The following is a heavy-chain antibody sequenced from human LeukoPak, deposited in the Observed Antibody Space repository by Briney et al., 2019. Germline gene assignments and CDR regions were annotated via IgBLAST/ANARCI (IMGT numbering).Heavy chain of an antibody. Sequence: SGPTLVYTTQTLTLTCTFSGFSLSTSGLSVNWFRQLQGKALEWLARIDWDDDKYYSTSLKTRLTISKDTSKNQVVLTMTNMDTVDTATYFCARRTRGYHFDDWGQGTLVTVSS. V-gene: IGHV2-70*11. CDR2: IDWDDDK. D-gene: IGHD1-1*01. CDR1: GFSLSTSGLS. J-gene: IGHJ4*02. CDR3: ARRTRGYHFDD.